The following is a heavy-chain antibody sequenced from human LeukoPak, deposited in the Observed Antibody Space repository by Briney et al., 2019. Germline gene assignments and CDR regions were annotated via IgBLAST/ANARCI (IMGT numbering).Heavy chain of an antibody. D-gene: IGHD4-17*01. CDR3: AKGFAYGDYVADFDY. CDR2: ISNNGDST. Sequence: PGGSLRLSCAASGFTFSSYAMSWVRQAPGKGLEWVSGISNNGDSTYYADSVKGQFTISRDNSKNTLYLQLNSLRAEDTAVYYCAKGFAYGDYVADFDYWGQGTLVTVSP. V-gene: IGHV3-23*01. CDR1: GFTFSSYA. J-gene: IGHJ4*02.